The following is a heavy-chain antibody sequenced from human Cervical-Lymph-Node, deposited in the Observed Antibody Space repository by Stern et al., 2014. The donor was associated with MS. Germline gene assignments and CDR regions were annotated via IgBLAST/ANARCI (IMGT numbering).Heavy chain of an antibody. J-gene: IGHJ4*02. CDR1: GFTFSSYA. D-gene: IGHD3-22*01. CDR2: TSGSGGST. CDR3: AKGPQYFYDSSDYFDS. V-gene: IGHV3-23*04. Sequence: QLVQSGGGLVQPGGSLRLSCAASGFTFSSYAMGWVRQVPGKGLEWVSATSGSGGSTYYADSVKGRFTISRDNSKNTLYLQMNSLRAEDTAVYYCAKGPQYFYDSSDYFDSWGQGTPVTVSS.